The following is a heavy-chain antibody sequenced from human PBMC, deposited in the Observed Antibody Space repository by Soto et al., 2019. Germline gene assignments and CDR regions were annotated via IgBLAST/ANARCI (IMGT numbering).Heavy chain of an antibody. CDR1: GGTFSSYA. D-gene: IGHD6-13*01. V-gene: IGHV1-69*06. CDR2: IIPIFGTA. Sequence: SVKVSCKASGGTFSSYAISWVRQAPGQGLEWMGGIIPIFGTANYAQKFQGRVTITADKSTSTAYMELSSLRSEDTAVYYCARDSAAESPTTRFDPWGQGTLVTVSS. CDR3: ARDSAAESPTTRFDP. J-gene: IGHJ5*02.